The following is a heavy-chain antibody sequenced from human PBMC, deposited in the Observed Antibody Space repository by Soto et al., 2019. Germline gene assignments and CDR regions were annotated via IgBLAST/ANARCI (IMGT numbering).Heavy chain of an antibody. V-gene: IGHV4-4*02. D-gene: IGHD3-3*01. J-gene: IGHJ4*02. CDR3: ANTSIRFLGPH. CDR1: SGSISSSNW. CDR2: IYHSGST. Sequence: PSETLSLTCAVSSGSISSSNWWSWVRQPPGKGLEWIGEIYHSGSTNYNPSLKSRATISVDKSKNQFSLKLSSVTAADTAVYYCANTSIRFLGPHWGQGTLVTVSS.